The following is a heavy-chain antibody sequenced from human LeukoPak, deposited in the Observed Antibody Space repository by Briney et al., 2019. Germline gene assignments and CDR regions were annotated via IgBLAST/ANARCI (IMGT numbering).Heavy chain of an antibody. D-gene: IGHD1-14*01. CDR3: ARAMGGITGTTSYYYYYYMDV. CDR2: IRAYNGNT. V-gene: IGHV1-18*04. J-gene: IGHJ6*03. CDR1: GYTFANYY. Sequence: ASVKVSCKASGYTFANYYIHWVGQAPGQGLEWMGWIRAYNGNTNYAQNVQGRVTMTTDTSTSTAYMELRSLRSDDTAVYYCARAMGGITGTTSYYYYYYMDVWGKGTTVTVSS.